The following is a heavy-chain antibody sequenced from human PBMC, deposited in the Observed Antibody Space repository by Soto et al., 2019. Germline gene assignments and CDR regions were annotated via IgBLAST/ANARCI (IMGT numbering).Heavy chain of an antibody. J-gene: IGHJ4*02. CDR3: ARDLGQQLVDY. CDR1: GYTFTSYG. Sequence: QVQLVQSGAEVKKPGASVKVSCKASGYTFTSYGISWVRQAPGQGLEWMGWISAYNGNTHYAQKLQGRVTMTTDTSTSTGYMELRSLRSDDTAGYYCARDLGQQLVDYWGQGTLVTVSS. CDR2: ISAYNGNT. D-gene: IGHD6-13*01. V-gene: IGHV1-18*01.